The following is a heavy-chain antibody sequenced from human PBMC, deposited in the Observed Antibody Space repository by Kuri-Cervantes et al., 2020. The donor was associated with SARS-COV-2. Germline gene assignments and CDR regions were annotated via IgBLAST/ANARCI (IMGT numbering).Heavy chain of an antibody. CDR1: GGTFSSYA. Sequence: AVKVSSKASGGTFSSYAISWVRQAPGQGLEWMGRIIPIFGTANYAQKFQGRVTITTDESTSTAYMELSSLRSEDTAVYYCARASVVPAAYPTFDYWGQGTLVTVSS. J-gene: IGHJ4*02. D-gene: IGHD2-2*01. V-gene: IGHV1-69*05. CDR3: ARASVVPAAYPTFDY. CDR2: IIPIFGTA.